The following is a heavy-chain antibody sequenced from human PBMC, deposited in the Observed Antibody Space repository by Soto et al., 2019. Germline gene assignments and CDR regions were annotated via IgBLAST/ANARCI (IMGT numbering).Heavy chain of an antibody. V-gene: IGHV3-13*01. CDR2: IGTSGDT. CDR3: ARGRSTVTGEFDY. CDR1: GFTFSSYD. D-gene: IGHD4-4*01. J-gene: IGHJ4*02. Sequence: PGGSLSLSCAASGFTFSSYDMHWVRQVTGKGLEWVSAIGTSGDTYYPGSVKGRFTISRENAKNSFYLQMNSLRAGDTAVYYWARGRSTVTGEFDYWGQGTLVTVSS.